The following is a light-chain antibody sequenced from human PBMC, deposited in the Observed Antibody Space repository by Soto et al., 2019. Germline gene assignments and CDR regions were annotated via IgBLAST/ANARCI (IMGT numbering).Light chain of an antibody. CDR2: GNS. V-gene: IGLV1-40*01. CDR1: SSNIGAGYD. CDR3: QSYDSNLSTYV. Sequence: SVLTQPPSVSGAPGQRVTISCTGSSSNIGAGYDVHWYQQLPGTAPKLLIYGNSNRPSGVPDRFSGSKSGTSASLAITGLQAEDEADYYCQSYDSNLSTYVFGTGTKVTVL. J-gene: IGLJ1*01.